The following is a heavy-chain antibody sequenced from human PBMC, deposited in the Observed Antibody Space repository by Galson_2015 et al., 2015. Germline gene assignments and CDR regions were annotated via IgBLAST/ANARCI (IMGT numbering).Heavy chain of an antibody. J-gene: IGHJ4*02. Sequence: QSGADVKKPGASVKVSCKASGYSFTSYGISWVRQAPGQGLGWMGWISGYNGNTNYAQMLQGRVTMTTDTSTSTAYMELMSLRSDDTAVYYCARDGTLTMTYYYDSSGFQPDFWGQGTLVTVSS. D-gene: IGHD3-22*01. CDR2: ISGYNGNT. CDR1: GYSFTSYG. CDR3: ARDGTLTMTYYYDSSGFQPDF. V-gene: IGHV1-18*01.